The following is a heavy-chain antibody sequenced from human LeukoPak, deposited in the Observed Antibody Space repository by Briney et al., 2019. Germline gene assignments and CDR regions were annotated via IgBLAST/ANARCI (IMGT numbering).Heavy chain of an antibody. CDR2: IYHSGST. V-gene: IGHV4-4*02. D-gene: IGHD5-18*01. J-gene: IGHJ4*02. CDR1: GGSISSSNW. Sequence: SGTLSLTCAVSGGSISSSNWWSWVRQPPGKGLEWIGEIYHSGSTNYNPSLKSRVTISVDKSKNQFSLKLSSVTAADTAVYYCASRRGYSYGPNPYWGQGTLVTVSS. CDR3: ASRRGYSYGPNPY.